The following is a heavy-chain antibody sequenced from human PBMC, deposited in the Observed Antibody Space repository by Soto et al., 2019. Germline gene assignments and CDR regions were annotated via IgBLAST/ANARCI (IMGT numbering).Heavy chain of an antibody. J-gene: IGHJ4*02. CDR3: TRLVGPAVAGKPFDY. CDR2: IRSKANSYAT. D-gene: IGHD6-19*01. V-gene: IGHV3-73*01. CDR1: GFTFSGSA. Sequence: EVQLVESGGGLVQPGGSLKLSCAASGFTFSGSAMHWVRQASGKGLEWVGRIRSKANSYATAYAASVKGRFTISRDDSKNTAYLQMNGLKTEDTAVYYCTRLVGPAVAGKPFDYWGQGTLVTVSS.